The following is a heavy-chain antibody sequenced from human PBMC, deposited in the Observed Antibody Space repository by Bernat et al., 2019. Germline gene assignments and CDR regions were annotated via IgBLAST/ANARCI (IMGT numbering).Heavy chain of an antibody. CDR3: TREVTFWSGYQSYYYYYYMDV. D-gene: IGHD3-3*01. Sequence: EVQLVESGGGLVQPGRSLRLSCTASGFTFGDYAMSWVRQAPGKGLGWVGFIRSKAYGGTTEYAESVKGRFIIARDDSKSIAYLQMNSLKTEDTAVYYCTREVTFWSGYQSYYYYYYMDVWGKGTTVTVSS. J-gene: IGHJ6*03. V-gene: IGHV3-49*04. CDR2: IRSKAYGGTT. CDR1: GFTFGDYA.